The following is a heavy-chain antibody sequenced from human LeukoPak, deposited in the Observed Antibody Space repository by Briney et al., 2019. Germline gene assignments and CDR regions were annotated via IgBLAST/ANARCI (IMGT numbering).Heavy chain of an antibody. J-gene: IGHJ6*03. CDR3: ARAKFLEWLRANSDYYYYMDV. CDR2: INPILGIA. D-gene: IGHD3-3*01. Sequence: ASVKVSCKASGGTFSSYAISWVRQAPGQGLEWMGRINPILGIANYAQKFQGRVTITADKSTSTAYMELSSLRSEDTAVYYCARAKFLEWLRANSDYYYYMDVWGKGTTVTVSS. V-gene: IGHV1-69*04. CDR1: GGTFSSYA.